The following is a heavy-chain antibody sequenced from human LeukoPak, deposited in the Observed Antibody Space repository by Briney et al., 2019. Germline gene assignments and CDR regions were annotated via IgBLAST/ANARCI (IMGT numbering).Heavy chain of an antibody. V-gene: IGHV4-34*01. J-gene: IGHJ4*01. D-gene: IGHD6-13*01. CDR2: INHSGST. Sequence: PSETVSLTCAVYGGSFSGYYWSWIRQPPGKGRGWIGEINHSGSTNYNPSLKSRVTISVDTSKNQFSLKLTYVYAAATDVFDRARDGGQQPDFDFWGTGTLVSVSS. CDR1: GGSFSGYY. CDR3: ARDGGQQPDFDF.